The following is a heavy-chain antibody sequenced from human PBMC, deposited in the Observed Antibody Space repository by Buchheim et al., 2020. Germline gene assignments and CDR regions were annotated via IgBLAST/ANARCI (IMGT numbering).Heavy chain of an antibody. CDR2: IYHSGST. V-gene: IGHV4-4*02. CDR1: GGSISSSNW. D-gene: IGHD2-2*01. CDR3: ARVFVVVPAAMVGYYYYYGMDV. J-gene: IGHJ6*02. Sequence: QVQLQESGPGLVKPSGTLSLTCAVSGGSISSSNWWSWVRQPPGQGLEWLGEIYHSGSTNYNPSLKSRFTISVDKSKNQFSLKLSSVTAADTAVYYCARVFVVVPAAMVGYYYYYGMDVWGQGTT.